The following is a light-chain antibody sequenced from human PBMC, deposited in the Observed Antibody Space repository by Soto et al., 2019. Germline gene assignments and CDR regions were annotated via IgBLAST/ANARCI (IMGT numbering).Light chain of an antibody. CDR1: QSISSY. Sequence: IWMTQSPSLLSASTGDRVTISCRMSQSISSYLNWYQQKPGKAPKLLIYAASSLQSGVPSRFSGSGSGTDFTLTISSLQPEDFVTYYCQQSYSTPITFGQGTRLEIK. CDR3: QQSYSTPIT. CDR2: AAS. V-gene: IGKV1-39*01. J-gene: IGKJ5*01.